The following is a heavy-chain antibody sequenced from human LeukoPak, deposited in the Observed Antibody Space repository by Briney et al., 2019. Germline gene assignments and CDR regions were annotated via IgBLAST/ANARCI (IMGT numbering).Heavy chain of an antibody. D-gene: IGHD3-16*01. Sequence: SVKVSCKASGDTFSNYAIYWVRQAPGQGLEWVGGILPIIGATKNGQKLQGRVTFSADESTSTVYVELSSLRSEDTAIYYCARAHFSAYTGSQWGQGTLVTVSS. CDR1: GDTFSNYA. V-gene: IGHV1-69*13. J-gene: IGHJ4*02. CDR2: ILPIIGAT. CDR3: ARAHFSAYTGSQ.